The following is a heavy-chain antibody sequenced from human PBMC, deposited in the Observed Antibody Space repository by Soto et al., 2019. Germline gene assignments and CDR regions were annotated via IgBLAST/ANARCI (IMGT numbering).Heavy chain of an antibody. Sequence: EVQLVESGGGLVQPGRSLRLSCAASGFTFDDYAMHWVRQAPGKGLEWVSGISWNSGSIGYADSVKGRFTMSRDNANNALYLHMNRLRTEDTALYYCAKDIPKLQQLVQEEAFDIWDQGTMVTVSS. CDR2: ISWNSGSI. D-gene: IGHD6-13*01. CDR3: AKDIPKLQQLVQEEAFDI. V-gene: IGHV3-9*01. CDR1: GFTFDDYA. J-gene: IGHJ3*02.